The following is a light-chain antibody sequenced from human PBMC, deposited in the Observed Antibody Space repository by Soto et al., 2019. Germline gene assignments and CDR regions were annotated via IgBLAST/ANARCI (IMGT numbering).Light chain of an antibody. J-gene: IGLJ1*01. CDR2: SNN. CDR1: SSNIGSNT. Sequence: QSVLTQPPSASGTPGQRVTISCSGSSSNIGSNTVNWYQQPPGTAPKLLIYSNNQRPSGVPDRFSGSKSGTSASLAISGLQSEDEADYYCSSYTGGNPSYVFGTGTKVTVL. CDR3: SSYTGGNPSYV. V-gene: IGLV1-44*01.